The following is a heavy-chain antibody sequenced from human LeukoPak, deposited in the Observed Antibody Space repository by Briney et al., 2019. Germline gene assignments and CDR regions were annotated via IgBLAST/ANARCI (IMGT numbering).Heavy chain of an antibody. J-gene: IGHJ4*02. CDR1: GGTFSSYA. CDR3: ARESTGTLVKYYFDY. Sequence: SVKVSCKASGGTFSSYAISWVRQAPGQGLEWRGRIIPILGIANYAQKFQGRVTITADKSTSTAYMELSSLRSEDTAVYYCARESTGTLVKYYFDYWGQGTLVTVSS. V-gene: IGHV1-69*04. CDR2: IIPILGIA. D-gene: IGHD1-1*01.